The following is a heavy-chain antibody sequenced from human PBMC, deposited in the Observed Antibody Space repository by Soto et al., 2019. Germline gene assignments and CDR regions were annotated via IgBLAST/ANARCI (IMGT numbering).Heavy chain of an antibody. J-gene: IGHJ4*02. Sequence: EVQLVESGGGLVQPGGSLRLSCEASGFPVSSNYMSWVRQAPGRGRDWVALISSGVSAYYADSVKGRFTISRDTSKNTLSLQMNRLRVEDTAVYYCVRGELRPRFDYWGQGTLVTVSS. V-gene: IGHV3-66*01. D-gene: IGHD1-7*01. CDR2: ISSGVSA. CDR3: VRGELRPRFDY. CDR1: GFPVSSNY.